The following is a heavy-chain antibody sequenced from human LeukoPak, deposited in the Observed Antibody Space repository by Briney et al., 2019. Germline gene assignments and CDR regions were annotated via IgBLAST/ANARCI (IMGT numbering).Heavy chain of an antibody. Sequence: PGESLKISCKGSGYRFTTYWIGWVRQMPGKGLEWMGVIYPGDSDTRYSPSFQGQVTISADKSISTAYLQWSSLKASESAMYYCARLENTAMVSDYYYMDVWGKGTTVTVSS. CDR1: GYRFTTYW. D-gene: IGHD5-18*01. CDR3: ARLENTAMVSDYYYMDV. CDR2: IYPGDSDT. J-gene: IGHJ6*03. V-gene: IGHV5-51*01.